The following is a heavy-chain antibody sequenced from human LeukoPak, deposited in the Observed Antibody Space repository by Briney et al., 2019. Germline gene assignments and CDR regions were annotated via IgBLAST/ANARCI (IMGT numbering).Heavy chain of an antibody. D-gene: IGHD3-22*01. J-gene: IGHJ3*02. V-gene: IGHV1-69*04. CDR2: IIPILGIA. Sequence: VASVKVSCKASGGTFSSYAISWVRQAPGQGLEWMGRIIPILGIANYAQKFQGRVTITADKSTSTAYMELSSLRSEDTAVYYCASYYYDSSGYLSDAFDIWGQGTMVTVSS. CDR1: GGTFSSYA. CDR3: ASYYYDSSGYLSDAFDI.